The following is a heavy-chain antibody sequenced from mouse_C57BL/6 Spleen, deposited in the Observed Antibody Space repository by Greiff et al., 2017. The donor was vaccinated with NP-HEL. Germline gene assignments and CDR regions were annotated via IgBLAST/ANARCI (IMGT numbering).Heavy chain of an antibody. D-gene: IGHD2-4*01. CDR3: ARSYYDYDGPLYYFDY. CDR2: ISYSGST. CDR1: GYSITSGYD. J-gene: IGHJ2*01. Sequence: DVQLVESGPGMVKPSQSLSLTCTVTGYSITSGYDWHWIRHFPGNKLEWMGYISYSGSTNYNPSLKSRISITHDTSKNHFFLKLNSVTTEDTATYYCARSYYDYDGPLYYFDYWGQGTTLTVSS. V-gene: IGHV3-1*01.